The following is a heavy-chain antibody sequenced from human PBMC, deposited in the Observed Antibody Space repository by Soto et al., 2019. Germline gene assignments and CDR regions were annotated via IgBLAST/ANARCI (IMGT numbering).Heavy chain of an antibody. CDR1: GFTFGDYA. D-gene: IGHD6-6*01. V-gene: IGHV3-49*03. CDR2: IRSKAYGGTT. J-gene: IGHJ3*02. CDR3: TRIERPLKYSSSSGAYAFDI. Sequence: GGSLRLSCTASGFTFGDYAMSWFRQAPGKGLEWVGFIRSKAYGGTTEYAASVKGRFTISRDDSKSIAYLQMNSLKTEDTAVYYCTRIERPLKYSSSSGAYAFDIWGQGTMVTVSS.